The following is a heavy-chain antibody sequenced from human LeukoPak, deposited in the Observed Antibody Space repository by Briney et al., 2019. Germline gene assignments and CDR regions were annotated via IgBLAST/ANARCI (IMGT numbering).Heavy chain of an antibody. J-gene: IGHJ6*02. V-gene: IGHV4-39*07. CDR1: GGSISSSGYY. CDR2: IYYNGNT. CDR3: ARDRPILTGFYYYGMDV. Sequence: SETLSLTCTVSGGSISSSGYYWGWLRLPPGKGLEWIGSIYYNGNTYYNPSLKSRVTISVDTSKNQFSLKLSSVTAADTAVYYCARDRPILTGFYYYGMDVWGQGTTVTVSS. D-gene: IGHD3-9*01.